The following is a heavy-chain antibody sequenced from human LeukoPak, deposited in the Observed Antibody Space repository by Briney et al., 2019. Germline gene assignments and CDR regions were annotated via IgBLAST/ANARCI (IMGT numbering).Heavy chain of an antibody. CDR2: ISYDGSNK. CDR1: GFTFSSYA. V-gene: IGHV3-30-3*01. CDR3: AKDFKAPFMITFGGVHDY. D-gene: IGHD3-16*01. Sequence: PGGSLRLSCAASGFTFSSYAMHWVRQAPGKGLEWVAVISYDGSNKYYADSVKGRFTISRDNSKNTLYLQMNSLRAEDTAVYYCAKDFKAPFMITFGGVHDYWGQGTLVTVSS. J-gene: IGHJ4*02.